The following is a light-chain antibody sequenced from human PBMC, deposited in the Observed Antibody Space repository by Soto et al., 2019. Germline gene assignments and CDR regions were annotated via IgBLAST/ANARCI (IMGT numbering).Light chain of an antibody. CDR1: QSVFSS. CDR3: QQYHNWPA. CDR2: GAA. Sequence: EIVMTQSPATLSVSPGARATLSCRASQSVFSSLAWYQQKPGQAPRLLIYGAATRATGIPARFSGSGSGTEFTLTISSLQSEDFAVYYCQQYHNWPAFGQGTKVEIK. J-gene: IGKJ1*01. V-gene: IGKV3-15*01.